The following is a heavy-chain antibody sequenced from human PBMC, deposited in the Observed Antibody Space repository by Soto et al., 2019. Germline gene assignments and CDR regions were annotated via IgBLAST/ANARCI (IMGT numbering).Heavy chain of an antibody. CDR3: EIGGTASDY. CDR2: ISAYNGNT. CDR1: GYTFTNFG. D-gene: IGHD2-21*02. Sequence: QVQLVQSGAEVKKPGASVKVSCKTSGYTFTNFGLRWVRQAPGQGLEWMGWISAYNGNTNYAQNFQGRVTMTTDTSTRTGYMELTRLRSDDTAVYYCEIGGTASDYWGQGTLVTVSS. J-gene: IGHJ4*02. V-gene: IGHV1-18*01.